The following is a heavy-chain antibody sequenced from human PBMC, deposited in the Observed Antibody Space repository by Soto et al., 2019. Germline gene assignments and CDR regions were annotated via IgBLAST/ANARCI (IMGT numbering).Heavy chain of an antibody. CDR1: GGSISSSSYY. V-gene: IGHV4-39*01. CDR2: IYYSGST. CDR3: AIPSAAGIFY. D-gene: IGHD6-13*01. J-gene: IGHJ4*02. Sequence: SETLSLTYTVSGGSISSSSYYWGWIRQPPGKGLEWIGSIYYSGSTYYNPSLKSRVTISVDTSKNQFSLKLSSVTAADTAVYYCAIPSAAGIFYWGQGTLVTVSS.